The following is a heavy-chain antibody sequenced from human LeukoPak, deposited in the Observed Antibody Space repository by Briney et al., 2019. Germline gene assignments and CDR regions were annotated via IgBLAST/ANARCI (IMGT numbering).Heavy chain of an antibody. CDR3: ARGEYCSSASCYVDLDHYYYYSGMDV. CDR1: GYTFTSYG. J-gene: IGHJ6*02. D-gene: IGHD2-2*01. V-gene: IGHV1-18*01. Sequence: ASVKVSCKASGYTFTSYGISWVRQAPGQGLEWMGWINTYNGNTNYAQKLQGRVTMTTDTSTSTAYMELRSLRSDDSAVYYCARGEYCSSASCYVDLDHYYYYSGMDVWGQGTTVTVSS. CDR2: INTYNGNT.